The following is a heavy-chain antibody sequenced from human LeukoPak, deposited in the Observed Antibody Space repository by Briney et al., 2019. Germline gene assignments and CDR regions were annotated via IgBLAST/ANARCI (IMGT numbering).Heavy chain of an antibody. J-gene: IGHJ4*02. CDR3: ARRLESMYDSGSYYLDS. V-gene: IGHV4-39*01. CDR1: GGSISRTSYS. Sequence: PSETLSLTCSVSGGSISRTSYSWGWIRQAPGKGLEWIGSIHYSGTTYYNPPLKSRVTISVDTSKNQFSLKVTSVTAADTAVYFCARRLESMYDSGSYYLDSWGQGTLVTVSS. D-gene: IGHD3-10*01. CDR2: IHYSGTT.